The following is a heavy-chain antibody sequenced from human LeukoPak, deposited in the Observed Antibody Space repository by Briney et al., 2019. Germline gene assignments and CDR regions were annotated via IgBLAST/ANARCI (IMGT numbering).Heavy chain of an antibody. V-gene: IGHV4-4*07. CDR2: IYSRGSA. J-gene: IGHJ6*03. CDR1: GGSISSYY. D-gene: IGHD3-10*01. CDR3: AREHYYGSGLRYYYYYYMDV. Sequence: SETLSLTCTVSGGSISSYYWSWIRQPAGKGLEWIGRIYSRGSANSYNPSLKSRVTISVDTSKNQFSLKLSSVTAADTAVYYCAREHYYGSGLRYYYYYYMDVWGTGTTVTISS.